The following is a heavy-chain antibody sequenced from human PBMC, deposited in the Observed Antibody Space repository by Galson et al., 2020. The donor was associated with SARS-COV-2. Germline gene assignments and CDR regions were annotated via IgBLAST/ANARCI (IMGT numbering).Heavy chain of an antibody. J-gene: IGHJ4*02. CDR1: GFIFSSSD. Sequence: GGSLRLSCVASGFIFSSSDMNWVRQAPGKGLEWVLSISSSSRYIYYEDSVRARFTISRDNAKNSLYLQMNRLGAEDTAVYYCARDGPERVKSSGWRPFDSWGQGTLVTVSS. D-gene: IGHD6-19*01. V-gene: IGHV3-21*01. CDR3: ARDGPERVKSSGWRPFDS. CDR2: ISSSSRYI.